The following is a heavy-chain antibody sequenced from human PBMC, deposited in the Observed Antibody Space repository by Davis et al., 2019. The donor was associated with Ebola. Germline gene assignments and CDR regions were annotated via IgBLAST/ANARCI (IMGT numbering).Heavy chain of an antibody. J-gene: IGHJ4*02. D-gene: IGHD1-26*01. CDR3: ATTVGAEWYFDY. V-gene: IGHV1-3*03. CDR1: CYTFSTYA. Sequence: ASVMISCNASCYTFSTYAIHWVRQAPGQRLEWMGWINAGNGNTKYSQEFQGRVTITADKSTSTAYMELSSLRSEDTAVYYCATTVGAEWYFDYWGQGTLVTVSS. CDR2: INAGNGNT.